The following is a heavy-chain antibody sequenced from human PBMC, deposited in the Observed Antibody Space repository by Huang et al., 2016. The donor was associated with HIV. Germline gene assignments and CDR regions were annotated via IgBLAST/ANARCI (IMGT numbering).Heavy chain of an antibody. CDR1: GYRFSSNW. CDR3: ARLIGSPSFYYGLDV. CDR2: IYPSDSDT. D-gene: IGHD3-10*01. Sequence: EVQLVQSGAEVKKPGESLKISCKGSGYRFSSNWIGWVRQMPGKGLEWMGSIYPSDSDTRYSPSFQGKVTISADKSINTAYLQWSSLKASDTAMYYCARLIGSPSFYYGLDVWGQGTTVTVSS. J-gene: IGHJ6*02. V-gene: IGHV5-51*01.